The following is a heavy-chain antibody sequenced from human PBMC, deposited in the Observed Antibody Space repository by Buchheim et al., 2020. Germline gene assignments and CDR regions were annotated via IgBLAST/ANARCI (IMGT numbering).Heavy chain of an antibody. CDR3: ARNAADNFIVGVIDF. V-gene: IGHV4-39*07. Sequence: QVQLQESGPGLVKPSETLSLSCTVSGGSISSGNYYWGWIRQSPGKGLEWIGCIAFGGNTYYNPSLKSRIRISLDTFKNPFFLRVTSVTAADTAVYYCARNAADNFIVGVIDFWGQGTL. J-gene: IGHJ4*02. CDR2: IAFGGNT. D-gene: IGHD1-26*01. CDR1: GGSISSGNYY.